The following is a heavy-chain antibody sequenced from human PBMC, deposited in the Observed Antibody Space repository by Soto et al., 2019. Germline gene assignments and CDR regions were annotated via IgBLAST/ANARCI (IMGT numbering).Heavy chain of an antibody. D-gene: IGHD3-9*01. Sequence: PGGSLRLSCAASGFIFSDYAMTWVRQAPGRGLEWVSTISGTRGSQRNTFSTASVKGLFTVTRENSKNTLFLQMNSLRVEDTAVYYCAKTMARLGCYDMNCFAPWGQGTMVTVSS. V-gene: IGHV3-23*01. J-gene: IGHJ5*02. CDR1: GFIFSDYA. CDR3: AKTMARLGCYDMNCFAP. CDR2: ISGTRGSQRNT.